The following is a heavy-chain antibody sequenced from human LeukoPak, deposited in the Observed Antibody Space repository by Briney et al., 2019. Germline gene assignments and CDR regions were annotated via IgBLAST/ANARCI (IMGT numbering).Heavy chain of an antibody. CDR2: IYYSGST. CDR1: GGSISSGDYY. CDR3: ATHLTTIFYAFDI. Sequence: PSQTLSLTCTVSGGSISSGDYYWSWIRQPPGKGLEWIGYIYYSGSTYYNPSLKSRVTISVDTSKNQFSLKLSSVTGADTAVYYCATHLTTIFYAFDIWGQGTMVTVSS. D-gene: IGHD3-3*01. V-gene: IGHV4-30-4*01. J-gene: IGHJ3*02.